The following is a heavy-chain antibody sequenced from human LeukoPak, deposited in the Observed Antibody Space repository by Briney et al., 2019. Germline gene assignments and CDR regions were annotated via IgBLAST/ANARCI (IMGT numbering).Heavy chain of an antibody. V-gene: IGHV3-53*01. CDR1: GFTVSSTY. CDR2: IYSGGNI. Sequence: GGSLRLSCAASGFTVSSTYMSWVRQAPGKGLEWVSVIYSGGNIYYIESVKGRFTISRDTSKNTLYLQINSLRAEDTAVYYCARDRGADYYDSSGSWVGAFDIWGQGTMVAVSS. J-gene: IGHJ3*02. CDR3: ARDRGADYYDSSGSWVGAFDI. D-gene: IGHD3-22*01.